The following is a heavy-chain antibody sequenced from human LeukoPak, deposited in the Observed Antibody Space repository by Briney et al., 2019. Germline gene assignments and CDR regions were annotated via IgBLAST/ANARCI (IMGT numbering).Heavy chain of an antibody. D-gene: IGHD1-14*01. V-gene: IGHV3-23*01. CDR3: AKIGSDY. CDR1: GFTLRRYA. Sequence: GGSLRLSCAASGFTLRRYAMSWVRQAPGKGLEWVSTISGSGGSTYYADSVKGRFTISRDNSENTVFLQMNSLRGEDTAVYYCAKIGSDYWGQGTLVTVSS. J-gene: IGHJ4*02. CDR2: ISGSGGST.